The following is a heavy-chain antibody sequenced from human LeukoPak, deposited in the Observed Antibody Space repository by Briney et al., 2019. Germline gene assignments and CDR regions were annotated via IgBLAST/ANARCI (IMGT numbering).Heavy chain of an antibody. V-gene: IGHV3-21*04. CDR2: ISSSSSYI. CDR3: AKEGRSLQTY. CDR1: GFTFSGYS. Sequence: GGSLRLSCAASGFTFSGYSMNWVRQAPGKGLEWVSSISSSSSYIYYADSVKGRFTISRDNAKNSLYLQMNSLRVEDTAVYYCAKEGRSLQTYWGQGTLVTVSS. D-gene: IGHD5-24*01. J-gene: IGHJ4*02.